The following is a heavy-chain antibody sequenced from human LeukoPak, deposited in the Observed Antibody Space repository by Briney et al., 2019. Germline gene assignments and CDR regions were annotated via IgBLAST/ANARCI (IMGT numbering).Heavy chain of an antibody. D-gene: IGHD6-13*01. CDR1: GYTFTGYY. CDR3: ARDGLIAAAGAYYYYMDV. Sequence: ASVKVSCKASGYTFTGYYMHWVRRAPGQGLEWMGWINPNSGGTNYAQKFQGRVTMTRDTSISTAYMELSRLRSDDTAVYYCARDGLIAAAGAYYYYMDVWGKGTTVTVSS. J-gene: IGHJ6*03. V-gene: IGHV1-2*02. CDR2: INPNSGGT.